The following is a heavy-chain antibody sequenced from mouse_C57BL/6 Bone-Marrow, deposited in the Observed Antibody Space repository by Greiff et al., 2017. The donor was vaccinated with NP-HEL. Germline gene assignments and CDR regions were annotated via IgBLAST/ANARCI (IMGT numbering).Heavy chain of an antibody. Sequence: DVHLVESEGGLVQPGSSMKLSCTASGFTFSDYYMAWVRQVPEKGLEWVANINYDGSSTYYLDSLKSRFIISRDNAKNILYLQMSSLKSEDTATYYCGEGGLRRRTYAMDYWGQGTSVTVSS. CDR2: INYDGSST. CDR1: GFTFSDYY. J-gene: IGHJ4*01. D-gene: IGHD2-4*01. CDR3: GEGGLRRRTYAMDY. V-gene: IGHV5-16*01.